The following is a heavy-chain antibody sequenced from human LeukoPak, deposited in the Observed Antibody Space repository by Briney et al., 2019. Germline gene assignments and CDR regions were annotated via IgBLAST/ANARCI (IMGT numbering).Heavy chain of an antibody. CDR2: MNPNSGNT. D-gene: IGHD6-13*01. Sequence: GASVKVSCKASGYTFTTYDINWVRQATGQGLEWMGWMNPNSGNTGFALKFQGRVTMTRNTSINTAYMELSSLRSEDTAVYYCAKNGQQLRYFQDWGQGTLVTVSS. J-gene: IGHJ1*01. V-gene: IGHV1-8*01. CDR1: GYTFTTYD. CDR3: AKNGQQLRYFQD.